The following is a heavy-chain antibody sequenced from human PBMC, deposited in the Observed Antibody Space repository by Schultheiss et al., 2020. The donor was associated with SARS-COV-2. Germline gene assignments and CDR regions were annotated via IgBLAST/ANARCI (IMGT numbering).Heavy chain of an antibody. V-gene: IGHV4-59*08. CDR2: INHSGST. CDR1: GGSISSYY. CDR3: ASHSGYAFFDY. D-gene: IGHD5-12*01. Sequence: SETLSLTCTVSGGSISSYYWSWIRQPPGKGLEWIGEINHSGSTNYNPSLKSRVTISVDTSKNQFSLKLSSVTAADTAVYYCASHSGYAFFDYWGQGTLVTVSS. J-gene: IGHJ4*02.